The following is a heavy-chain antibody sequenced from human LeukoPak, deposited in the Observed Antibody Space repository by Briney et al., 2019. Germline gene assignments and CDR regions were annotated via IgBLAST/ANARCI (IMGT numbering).Heavy chain of an antibody. CDR1: GYTFTGYY. Sequence: GASVKVSCKASGYTFTGYYMHWVRQAPGQGLEWMGWINPNSGGTNYAQKFQGRVTMTRDTSISTAYMELSRLRSDDTAVYYRASCISIFGVVNLESDRRCWFDPWGQGTLVTVSS. J-gene: IGHJ5*02. CDR3: ASCISIFGVVNLESDRRCWFDP. D-gene: IGHD3-3*01. V-gene: IGHV1-2*02. CDR2: INPNSGGT.